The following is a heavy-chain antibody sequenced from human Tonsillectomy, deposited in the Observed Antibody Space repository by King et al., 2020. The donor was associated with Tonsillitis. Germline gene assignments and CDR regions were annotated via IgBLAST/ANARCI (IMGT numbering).Heavy chain of an antibody. CDR2: IKSKTDGGTT. CDR3: TTDSPYYYGSGSYFS. Sequence: VQLVESGGGLVKPGGSLRLSCAASGFTFSNAWMSWVRQAPGKGLEWVGRIKSKTDGGTTDYAAPVKGRFTISRDDSKNTLYLQMNSLKTEDTAVYYCTTDSPYYYGSGSYFSWGQGTLVTVSS. CDR1: GFTFSNAW. V-gene: IGHV3-15*01. J-gene: IGHJ5*02. D-gene: IGHD3-10*01.